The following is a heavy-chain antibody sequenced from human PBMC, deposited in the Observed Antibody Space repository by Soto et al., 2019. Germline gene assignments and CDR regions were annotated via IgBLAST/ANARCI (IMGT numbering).Heavy chain of an antibody. CDR2: IYYSGST. J-gene: IGHJ6*02. D-gene: IGHD6-19*01. CDR3: ARRRAGVELSAAYYYYGMDV. V-gene: IGHV4-59*08. Sequence: PSETLSLTCTVSGGSISSYYWSWIRQPPGKGLEWIGYIYYSGSTNYNPSLKSRVTISVDTSKNQFSLKLSSVTAADTAVYYCARRRAGVELSAAYYYYGMDVWGQGTTVTVSS. CDR1: GGSISSYY.